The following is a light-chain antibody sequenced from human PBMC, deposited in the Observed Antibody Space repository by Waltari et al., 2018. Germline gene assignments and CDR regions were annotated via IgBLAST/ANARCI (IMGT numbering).Light chain of an antibody. Sequence: DIQMTQSPSSLSASVGDRVTITCRASQNISSYLNWYQQKPGKAPKLMIYAASSLQSGVPSRLSGSGSGTGFTLTISSLQPEEFATYYCQQSYSTPRAVGPGTKVDIK. CDR2: AAS. CDR3: QQSYSTPRA. V-gene: IGKV1-39*01. CDR1: QNISSY. J-gene: IGKJ3*01.